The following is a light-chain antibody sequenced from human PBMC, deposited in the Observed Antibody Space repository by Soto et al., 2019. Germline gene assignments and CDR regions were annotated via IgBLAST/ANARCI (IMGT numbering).Light chain of an antibody. V-gene: IGKV1-5*03. CDR2: KAS. J-gene: IGKJ1*01. CDR1: QTISSW. CDR3: QHYNSYSEA. Sequence: DSPMTQSSSTLAGSVGDRVTITCPASQTISSWLAWYEQKAGKAPKLLIYKASTLKSGVPSRFRGSGSGTEFTLTISSLQPDDFATYYCQHYNSYSEAFGQGTKVDIK.